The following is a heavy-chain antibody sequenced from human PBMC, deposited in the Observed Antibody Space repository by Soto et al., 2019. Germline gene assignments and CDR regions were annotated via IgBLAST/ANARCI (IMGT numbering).Heavy chain of an antibody. CDR2: VIPIFGTA. V-gene: IGHV1-69*12. J-gene: IGHJ6*02. CDR1: GGTFSSYA. D-gene: IGHD3-10*01. CDR3: ARSGSGSLVPYGMDV. Sequence: QVQLVQSGAEVKKPGSSVKVSCKASGGTFSSYAISWVRQAPGQGLEWMGGVIPIFGTANYAQKFQGRVTLHADESTSTAYMELSSLRSEDTAVYYCARSGSGSLVPYGMDVWGQGTTVTVSS.